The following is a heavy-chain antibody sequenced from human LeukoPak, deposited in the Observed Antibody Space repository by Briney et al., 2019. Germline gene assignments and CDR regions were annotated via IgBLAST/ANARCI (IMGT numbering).Heavy chain of an antibody. Sequence: GGSLRLSCAASGFTFSTYAMHWVRQAPGKGLEYVSAISSNGASTYYADSVKDRFTISRDNSKNTLFLQLSSLRAEDTAVYYCVKVGTATSDNWGQGTLVPVSS. V-gene: IGHV3-64D*06. D-gene: IGHD1-26*01. CDR1: GFTFSTYA. CDR3: VKVGTATSDN. J-gene: IGHJ4*02. CDR2: ISSNGAST.